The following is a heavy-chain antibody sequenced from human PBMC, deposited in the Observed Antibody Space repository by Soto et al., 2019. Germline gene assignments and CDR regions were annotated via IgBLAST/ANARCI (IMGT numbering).Heavy chain of an antibody. Sequence: QVQLVESGGGVVQPGRSLRLCCAASGFTFSSYGMHWVRQAPGKGLEWVAVMSYDGSNKYYADSVKGRFTISRDNSKNTLYLQMNSLRAEDTAVYYCAKDWDIVVVTATRYGMDVWGQGTTVTVSS. J-gene: IGHJ6*02. CDR1: GFTFSSYG. V-gene: IGHV3-30*18. CDR2: MSYDGSNK. D-gene: IGHD2-21*02. CDR3: AKDWDIVVVTATRYGMDV.